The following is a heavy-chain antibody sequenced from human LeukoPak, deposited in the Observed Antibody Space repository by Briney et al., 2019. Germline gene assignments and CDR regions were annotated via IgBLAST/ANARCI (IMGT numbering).Heavy chain of an antibody. Sequence: GGSLRLSCAASGFSFSSYSMNWVRQAPGKGLEWVSRINSDGSSTSYADSVKGRFTISRDNAKNTLYLQMNSLRAEDTAVYYCARGRAYYGSGSLNTPLFDYWGQGTLVTVSS. V-gene: IGHV3-74*01. J-gene: IGHJ4*02. CDR1: GFSFSSYS. CDR2: INSDGSST. CDR3: ARGRAYYGSGSLNTPLFDY. D-gene: IGHD3-10*01.